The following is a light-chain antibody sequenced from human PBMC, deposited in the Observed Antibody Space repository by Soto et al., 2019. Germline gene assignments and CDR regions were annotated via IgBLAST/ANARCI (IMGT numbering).Light chain of an antibody. CDR1: QSVSSSY. Sequence: DIVLTQSPGTLSLSPGERAALSCRASQSVSSSYLAWYQQKPGQAPRLLIYGASNRATGIPDRFSGSGSGTDFTLTISRLEPEDFAVYYCQQYDNSPLTFGGRTKVDI. V-gene: IGKV3-20*01. CDR3: QQYDNSPLT. CDR2: GAS. J-gene: IGKJ4*01.